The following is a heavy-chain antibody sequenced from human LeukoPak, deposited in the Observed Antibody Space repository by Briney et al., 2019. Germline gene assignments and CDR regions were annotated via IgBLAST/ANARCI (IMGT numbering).Heavy chain of an antibody. CDR1: GFTFSSYW. J-gene: IGHJ4*02. V-gene: IGHV3-74*01. CDR3: ARGGSGYCSAGSCYPIDY. CDR2: INSDGSST. Sequence: PGGSLRLSCAASGFTFSSYWMHWVRQAPGKGLVWVSRINSDGSSTSYADSVKGRFTISGDNAKNTLYLQMNSLRAEDTAVYYCARGGSGYCSAGSCYPIDYWGQGTLVTVSS. D-gene: IGHD2-15*01.